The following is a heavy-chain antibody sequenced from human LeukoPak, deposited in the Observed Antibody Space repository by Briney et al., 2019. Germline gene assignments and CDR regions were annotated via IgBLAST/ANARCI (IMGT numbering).Heavy chain of an antibody. CDR3: ARGKDGYKRGYPLGFDY. Sequence: GGSLRLSCAASGFTFSDYCMSWIRQAPGKGLEWVLYISSSGGTIYYADSVKGRFTISRDNAKNSLYLQMNSLRAEDTAVYYCARGKDGYKRGYPLGFDYWGQGILVTVSS. CDR2: ISSSGGTI. V-gene: IGHV3-11*01. D-gene: IGHD5-24*01. J-gene: IGHJ4*02. CDR1: GFTFSDYC.